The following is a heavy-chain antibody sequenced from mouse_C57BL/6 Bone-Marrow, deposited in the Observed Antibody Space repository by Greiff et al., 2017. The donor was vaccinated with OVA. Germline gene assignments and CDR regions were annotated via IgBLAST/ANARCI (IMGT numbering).Heavy chain of an antibody. CDR2: IHPNSGST. CDR3: GTDCCSRPPAMDY. CDR1: VYTFPSSW. Sequence: QVQLQQPGAWRGKPRASVMLCCKAPVYTFPSSWMHWVKQRPGQDLEWIGMIHPNSGSTNYNEKFKSKATLTVDKSSSTAYMQLSSLTSEDSAVYYCGTDCCSRPPAMDYCRQGTSVTVSS. D-gene: IGHD1-1*01. V-gene: IGHV1-64*01. J-gene: IGHJ4*01.